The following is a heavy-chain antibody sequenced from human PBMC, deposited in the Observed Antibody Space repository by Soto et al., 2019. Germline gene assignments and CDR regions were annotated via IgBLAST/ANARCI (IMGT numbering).Heavy chain of an antibody. Sequence: SETLSLTCTVSGDSISSYYWSWIRQPPGKGLEWIGYIYYSGSTNYNPSLKSRVTISADTPKNQLSLKLTSVTAADTAVYYCATGVATIGPWGQGTLVTVSS. D-gene: IGHD5-12*01. J-gene: IGHJ5*02. CDR2: IYYSGST. CDR3: ATGVATIGP. CDR1: GDSISSYY. V-gene: IGHV4-59*01.